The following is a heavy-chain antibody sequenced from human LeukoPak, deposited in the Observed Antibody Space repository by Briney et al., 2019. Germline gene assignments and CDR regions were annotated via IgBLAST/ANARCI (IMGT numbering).Heavy chain of an antibody. D-gene: IGHD2-2*01. J-gene: IGHJ6*03. V-gene: IGHV4-34*01. CDR2: INHSGST. Sequence: SNTLFLPCGINVGSVNGLYRSGSRNPQRKGLEWIGEINHSGSTNYNPSLKSRLTISVDTSKNQFSLKLSSVTAADTAVYYCARGSPLGPAATYYYYYYYMDVWGKGTTVTVSS. CDR3: ARGSPLGPAATYYYYYYYMDV. CDR1: VGSVNGLY.